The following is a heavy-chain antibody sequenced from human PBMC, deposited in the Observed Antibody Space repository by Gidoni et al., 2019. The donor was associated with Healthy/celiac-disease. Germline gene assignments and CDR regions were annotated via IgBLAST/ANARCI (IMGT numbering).Heavy chain of an antibody. CDR1: GFTFDDYA. CDR3: AKDQEPSLWSGADV. CDR2: ISWNSGSI. D-gene: IGHD2-21*01. Sequence: EVKLVESGGGLVQPGRSLRLSCAASGFTFDDYAMHWVRQAPWKGLEWVAGISWNSGSIGYADSVKGRFTISRDNAKSSLYLQMNSLRAEDTALYYCAKDQEPSLWSGADVWGQGTTVTVSS. J-gene: IGHJ6*02. V-gene: IGHV3-9*01.